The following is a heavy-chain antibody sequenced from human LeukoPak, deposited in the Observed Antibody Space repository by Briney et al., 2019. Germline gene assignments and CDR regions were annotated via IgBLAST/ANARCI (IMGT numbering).Heavy chain of an antibody. D-gene: IGHD5-18*01. Sequence: GGSLRLSCAASGFTFSDYYMSWIRQAPGKGLEWVSYISSSGSNIYHADSVKGRFTISRDNAKNSLYLQMNSLRAEDTAVYYCARQGRTYTYGYSNYYYMDVWGKGTTVTVSS. V-gene: IGHV3-11*01. CDR2: ISSSGSNI. CDR1: GFTFSDYY. J-gene: IGHJ6*03. CDR3: ARQGRTYTYGYSNYYYMDV.